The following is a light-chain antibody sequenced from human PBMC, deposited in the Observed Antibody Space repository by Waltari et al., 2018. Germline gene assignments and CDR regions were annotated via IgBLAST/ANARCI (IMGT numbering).Light chain of an antibody. CDR3: QVWDANTDPGV. CDR1: NIESKS. V-gene: IGLV3-21*01. CDR2: YDN. Sequence: SYVLTQPPSVSVAPGETARITCGGNNIESKSVHWYRQRPGQAPVVVMSYDNDRAAGIPERFSGSNSGNTATLTISRVEAGDEADYYCQVWDANTDPGVFGTGTEVTVL. J-gene: IGLJ1*01.